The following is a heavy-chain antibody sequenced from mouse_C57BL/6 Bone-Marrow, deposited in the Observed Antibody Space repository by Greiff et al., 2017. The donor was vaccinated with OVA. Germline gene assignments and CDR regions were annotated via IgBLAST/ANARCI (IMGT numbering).Heavy chain of an antibody. CDR3: AHYGSRLYLHY. V-gene: IGHV1-59*01. D-gene: IGHD1-1*01. Sequence: VQLQQPGAELVRPGTSVKLSCKASGYTFTNYWMHWVKQRPGQGLEWIGVIAPSDSYINYNQKFKGRAPLTVDTSSSPAYMHLSSLTSEDSAVYYCAHYGSRLYLHYWGQGTSLTVSS. J-gene: IGHJ2*02. CDR2: IAPSDSYI. CDR1: GYTFTNYW.